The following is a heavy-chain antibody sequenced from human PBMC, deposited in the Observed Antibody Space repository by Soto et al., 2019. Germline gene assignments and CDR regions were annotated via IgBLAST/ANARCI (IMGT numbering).Heavy chain of an antibody. V-gene: IGHV1-24*01. Sequence: ASVKVSCKVSGYTLTELSMHWVRQAPGKGLEWMGGFDPEDGETIYAQKFQGRVTMTEDTSTDTAYMELSSLRSEDTAVYYCATASDYCSGGSCYDDCDRKNYYYGMDFWGQGTTVNVSS. CDR1: GYTLTELS. J-gene: IGHJ6*02. CDR3: ATASDYCSGGSCYDDCDRKNYYYGMDF. CDR2: FDPEDGET. D-gene: IGHD2-15*01.